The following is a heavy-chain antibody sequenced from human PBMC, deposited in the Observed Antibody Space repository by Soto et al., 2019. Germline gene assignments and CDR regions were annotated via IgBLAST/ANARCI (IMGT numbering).Heavy chain of an antibody. J-gene: IGHJ4*02. D-gene: IGHD2-2*01. CDR1: GFTFSNYA. CDR2: ISGSGGRS. V-gene: IGHV3-23*04. CDR3: AKAYFVSSSDQPYYFDF. Sequence: EVQLVDCGGGLVQPGGSLRLSCAASGFTFSNYAMTWVRQGPGKGLEWVSGISGSGGRSYYADSVKGRFTISRDNSEITLYLQMTSQRSYDTAAYYCAKAYFVSSSDQPYYFDFWGQGTLVTVSS.